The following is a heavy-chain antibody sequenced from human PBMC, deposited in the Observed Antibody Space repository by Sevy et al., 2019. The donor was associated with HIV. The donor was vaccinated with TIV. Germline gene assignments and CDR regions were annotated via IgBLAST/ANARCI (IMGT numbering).Heavy chain of an antibody. Sequence: SETLSLTCAVSSGSISSSNWWSWVRQPPGKGLEWIGEIYHSGSTNYNPSLKSRVTISVDKSKNQFSLKLSSVTAADTAVYYCARDRRGDSSGWYKGFPRGGYFDYWGQGTLVTVSS. J-gene: IGHJ4*02. D-gene: IGHD6-19*01. CDR2: IYHSGST. V-gene: IGHV4-4*02. CDR1: SGSISSSNW. CDR3: ARDRRGDSSGWYKGFPRGGYFDY.